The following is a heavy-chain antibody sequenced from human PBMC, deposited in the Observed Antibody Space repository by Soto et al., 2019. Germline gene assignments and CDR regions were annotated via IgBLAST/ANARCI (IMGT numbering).Heavy chain of an antibody. CDR2: ISGNGGST. CDR3: AKGSEFSNSYTLDFDY. V-gene: IGHV3-23*01. J-gene: IGHJ4*02. Sequence: GGSLRLSCAASGFTFSIYAMSWVRHAPGRGLEWVSIISGNGGSTYYAASVKGRFTISRDSTKNTLYLQMDSLTAEDTAVYYCAKGSEFSNSYTLDFDYWGQGALVTVSS. CDR1: GFTFSIYA. D-gene: IGHD6-6*01.